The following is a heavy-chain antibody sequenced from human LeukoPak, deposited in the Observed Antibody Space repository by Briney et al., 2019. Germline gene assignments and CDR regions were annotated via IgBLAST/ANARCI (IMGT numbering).Heavy chain of an antibody. V-gene: IGHV1-58*01. J-gene: IGHJ4*02. Sequence: GASVKVSCTASGFTFTSTAVQWVWQARGQRLEWIGWILVGSGNTNYAQMFQERVTLTWDVSTSTAYLVLSSLRSEDTAIYYCASDPPYTSSSAWWGQGTLVTVSS. CDR3: ASDPPYTSSSAW. CDR2: ILVGSGNT. CDR1: GFTFTSTA. D-gene: IGHD2-2*01.